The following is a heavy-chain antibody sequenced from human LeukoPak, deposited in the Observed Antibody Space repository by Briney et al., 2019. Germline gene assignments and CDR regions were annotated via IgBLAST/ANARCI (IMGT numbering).Heavy chain of an antibody. V-gene: IGHV3-21*01. J-gene: IGHJ5*02. Sequence: PGRSLRLSSAASGFTFSSYSMNWVRQAPGKGLEWVSSIGNSGKYIYYADSVKGRFTVSRDNAKNSLYLQMNTLRAEDTAVYYCARVPSRGWFDPWGQGTLVTVSS. CDR1: GFTFSSYS. CDR3: ARVPSRGWFDP. D-gene: IGHD3-10*01. CDR2: IGNSGKYI.